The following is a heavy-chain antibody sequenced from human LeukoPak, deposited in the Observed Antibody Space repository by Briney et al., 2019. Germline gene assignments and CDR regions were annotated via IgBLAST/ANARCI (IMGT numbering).Heavy chain of an antibody. J-gene: IGHJ3*02. CDR1: GFTFDEYA. Sequence: GGSLRLSCAASGFTFDEYAMRWVRQAPGKGLEWVSGIIGNSGSIGYADSVNGRFTISRDNAKNSLYLQMNSLRAEDTALYYCAKDRVKYYYELKSAFDIWGQGTMVTVSS. CDR2: IIGNSGSI. CDR3: AKDRVKYYYELKSAFDI. V-gene: IGHV3-9*01. D-gene: IGHD3-22*01.